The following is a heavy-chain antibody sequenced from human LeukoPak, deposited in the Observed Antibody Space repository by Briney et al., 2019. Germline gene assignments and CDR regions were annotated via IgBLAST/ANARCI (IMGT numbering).Heavy chain of an antibody. CDR1: GVSFSGYY. Sequence: SETLSLTCAVYGVSFSGYYWSWLRQPPGKGLEWIGEINHSGSTNYNPPLKSRVTIAEDTSKNQFSLKLSSVTAADTAVYYCARGGTVTTDYGGQGTLGTVSA. J-gene: IGHJ4*02. CDR2: INHSGST. D-gene: IGHD4-17*01. CDR3: ARGGTVTTDY. V-gene: IGHV4-34*01.